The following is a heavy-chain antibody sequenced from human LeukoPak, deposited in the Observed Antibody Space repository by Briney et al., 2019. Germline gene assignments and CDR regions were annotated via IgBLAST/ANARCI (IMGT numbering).Heavy chain of an antibody. CDR3: ARVRDYDSSGNYFDY. D-gene: IGHD3-22*01. CDR1: GGSISSHY. V-gene: IGHV4-59*11. CDR2: IYYSGST. J-gene: IGHJ4*02. Sequence: SETLSLTCTVSGGSISSHYWSWIRQPPGKGLEWIGYIYYSGSTNYNPSLKSRVTISVDTSKNQFSLKLSSVTAADTAVYYCARVRDYDSSGNYFDYWGQGTLVTVSS.